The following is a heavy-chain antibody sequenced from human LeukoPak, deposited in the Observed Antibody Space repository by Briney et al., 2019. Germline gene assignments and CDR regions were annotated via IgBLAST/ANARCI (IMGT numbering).Heavy chain of an antibody. J-gene: IGHJ3*02. V-gene: IGHV4-30-4*08. Sequence: SETLSLTCTVSGGSISSGDYYWSWIRQPQGKGLEWIGYIYYSGSTYYNPSLKSRFTISVDTSKNQFSLKLSSVTAADTAVYYCARYRRALDAFDIWGQGTMVTVSS. CDR3: ARYRRALDAFDI. D-gene: IGHD3-10*01. CDR2: IYYSGST. CDR1: GGSISSGDYY.